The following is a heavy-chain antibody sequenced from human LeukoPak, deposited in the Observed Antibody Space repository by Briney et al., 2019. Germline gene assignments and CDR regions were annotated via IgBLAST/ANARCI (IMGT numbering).Heavy chain of an antibody. CDR2: IIPIFGIA. Sequence: SVKVPCKACGGTFSSYAISWVRQAPGQGLEWMGKIIPIFGIANYAQKLQGRVTITADKSTSTAYMELSSLRSEDTAVYYCASMVGLGYYGSGSPYYYGVDVWGQGTTVTVSS. CDR1: GGTFSSYA. D-gene: IGHD3-10*01. V-gene: IGHV1-69*04. J-gene: IGHJ6*02. CDR3: ASMVGLGYYGSGSPYYYGVDV.